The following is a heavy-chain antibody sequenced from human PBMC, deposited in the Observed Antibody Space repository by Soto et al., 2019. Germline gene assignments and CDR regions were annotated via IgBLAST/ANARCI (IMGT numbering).Heavy chain of an antibody. D-gene: IGHD1-1*01. V-gene: IGHV4-4*07. CDR3: VRDGTKTLRDWFDP. J-gene: IGHJ5*02. Sequence: SETLSLTCTVSGASISGFYWSWIRKSAGKGLEWIGRIYATGTTDYNPSLKSRDMMSVDTSKKQFSLKLRSVTAADTAVYYCVRDGTKTLRDWFDPWGQGISVTVSS. CDR1: GASISGFY. CDR2: IYATGTT.